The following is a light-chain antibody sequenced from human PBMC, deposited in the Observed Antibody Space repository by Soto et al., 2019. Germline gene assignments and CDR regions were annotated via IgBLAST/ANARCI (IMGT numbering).Light chain of an antibody. CDR2: EVT. CDR1: SSDVGDYNF. CDR3: SSFSNSNTV. Sequence: QSVPTQPASVSGSPGQSITISCTGTSSDVGDYNFVSWYQQHPGKAPKLMIFEVTNRPSGVSNRFSGSKSGNTASLTISGLQAEDEGDYYCSSFSNSNTVFGGGTKLTVL. V-gene: IGLV2-14*01. J-gene: IGLJ2*01.